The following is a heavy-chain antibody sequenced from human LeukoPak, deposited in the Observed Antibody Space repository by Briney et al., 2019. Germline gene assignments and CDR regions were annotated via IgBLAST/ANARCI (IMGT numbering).Heavy chain of an antibody. D-gene: IGHD3-10*01. CDR2: IYGSGST. V-gene: IGHV4-4*07. CDR3: ARDSGTTGEVKFDP. CDR1: GAYMNVFY. Sequence: PSETLSLTCTVSGAYMNVFYWSWIRQPAGKGLEWIGRIYGSGSTDYNPSLKSRVTMSIDTSKNQFSLNLISVTAADTAVYYCARDSGTTGEVKFDPWGQGTLVTVSS. J-gene: IGHJ5*02.